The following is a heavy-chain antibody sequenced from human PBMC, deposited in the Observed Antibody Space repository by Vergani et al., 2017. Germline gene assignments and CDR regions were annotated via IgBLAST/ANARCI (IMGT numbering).Heavy chain of an antibody. J-gene: IGHJ3*01. D-gene: IGHD3-10*01. CDR2: MYHSGST. CDR3: GRVADFYGLGSRLLDL. CDR1: GGSMSGYY. V-gene: IGHV4-59*01. Sequence: QVRLQESGPGLVKPSETLSLTCSVSGGSMSGYYWSWIRQPPGKELEWIGYMYHSGSTNYNPSLETRVTISGDTSKNQFSLKLNSVTAADTAVYYCGRVADFYGLGSRLLDLWGQGTMVIVSS.